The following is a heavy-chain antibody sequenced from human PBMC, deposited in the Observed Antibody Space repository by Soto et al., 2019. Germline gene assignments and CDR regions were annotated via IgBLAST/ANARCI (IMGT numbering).Heavy chain of an antibody. V-gene: IGHV1-3*01. D-gene: IGHD3-22*01. Sequence: ASVKVSCKASGYTFTSSAMHWVRQAPGQRLEWMGWINAGNGNTKYSQKFQGRVTITRDTSASTAYMELSSLRSEDTAVYYCARPYYYDSSGTHPGAYWGQGTLVTVSS. CDR2: INAGNGNT. CDR1: GYTFTSSA. J-gene: IGHJ4*02. CDR3: ARPYYYDSSGTHPGAY.